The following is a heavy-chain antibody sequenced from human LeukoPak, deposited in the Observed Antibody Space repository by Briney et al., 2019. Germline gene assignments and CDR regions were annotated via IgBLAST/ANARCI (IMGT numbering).Heavy chain of an antibody. V-gene: IGHV3-30*02. CDR2: IRFDGSNE. D-gene: IGHD1-1*01. J-gene: IGHJ3*02. CDR3: APPDVRPGYNFGYGVDGFGI. CDR1: GFAFNKFG. Sequence: QPGGYLRLSCAASGFAFNKFGMHWVRQTPGKGLEWVAFIRFDGSNERYADSVKGRFTISKDNSKSTLYLQLGSLRVDDTAVYYCAPPDVRPGYNFGYGVDGFGIWGQGTMVIVSS.